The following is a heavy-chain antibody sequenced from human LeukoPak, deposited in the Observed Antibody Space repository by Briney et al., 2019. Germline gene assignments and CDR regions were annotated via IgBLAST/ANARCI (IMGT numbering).Heavy chain of an antibody. D-gene: IGHD3-3*01. CDR3: AKDRDFWSGYRNYYFDY. CDR2: ISGSGGST. CDR1: GFTFSSYA. Sequence: GGSLRLSCAASGFTFSSYAMSWVRQAPGKGLEWVSAISGSGGSTYYADSVKGRFTISRDNSKNTLYLQMNSLRAEDTAVYYCAKDRDFWSGYRNYYFDYWGKGTMVTVSS. V-gene: IGHV3-23*01. J-gene: IGHJ4*02.